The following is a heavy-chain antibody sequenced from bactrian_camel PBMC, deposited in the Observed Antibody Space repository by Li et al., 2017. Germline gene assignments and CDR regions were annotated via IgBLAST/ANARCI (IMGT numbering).Heavy chain of an antibody. D-gene: IGHD5*01. V-gene: IGHV3S63*01. CDR2: ISSDGST. CDR3: VREGRRYSGAVPDYQF. J-gene: IGHJ4*01. CDR1: GFTFDDSD. Sequence: HVQLVESGGGSVQAGGSLRLSCTASGFTFDDSDMGWYRQAPGNECGLVSTISSDGSTYYADSVKGRFTISRDNAKNTVYLQMNSLKPEDTAVYYCVREGRRYSGAVPDYQFWGQGTQVTVS.